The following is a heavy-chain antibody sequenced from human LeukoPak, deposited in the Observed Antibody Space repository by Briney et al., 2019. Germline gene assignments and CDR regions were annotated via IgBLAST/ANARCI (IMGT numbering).Heavy chain of an antibody. CDR3: ARGAYSYAQDF. Sequence: ASVKVSCKTSGYTFTHYYIHWVQQAPGQGLEWMGIINPSGGSTNYAQTFQGRLSMTRDTSTSTVYMELSSLRSEDTAVYYCARGAYSYAQDFWGQGTLVTVSS. D-gene: IGHD5-18*01. CDR1: GYTFTHYY. CDR2: INPSGGST. V-gene: IGHV1-46*01. J-gene: IGHJ4*02.